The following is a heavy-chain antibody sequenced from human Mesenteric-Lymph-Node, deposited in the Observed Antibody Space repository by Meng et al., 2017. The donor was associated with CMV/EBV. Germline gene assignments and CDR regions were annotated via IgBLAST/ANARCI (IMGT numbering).Heavy chain of an antibody. J-gene: IGHJ4*02. CDR3: AKDGWEYFYDSSGHYAN. V-gene: IGHV3-23*01. Sequence: SGCTFNNYARTWVRQAPGKGLEWVSGINGRGDTYYADSVKGQFTISRDNSKNTLYLQMNSLRTEDTATYYCAKDGWEYFYDSSGHYANWGQGTLVTVSS. CDR2: INGRGDT. D-gene: IGHD3-22*01. CDR1: GCTFNNYA.